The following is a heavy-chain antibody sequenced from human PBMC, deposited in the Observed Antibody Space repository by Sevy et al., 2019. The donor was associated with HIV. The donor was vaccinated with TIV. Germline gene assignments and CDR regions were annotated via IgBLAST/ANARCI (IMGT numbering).Heavy chain of an antibody. CDR1: GYSFTRYW. V-gene: IGHV5-51*01. CDR2: IYPDDCET. J-gene: IGHJ4*02. CDR3: ARLICASGICYLDD. D-gene: IGHD2-8*02. Sequence: GESLKISCKGSGYSFTRYWIDWVRQMPGKGLEWMGIIYPDDCETRYSPSFQGPVTISADKHISTAYLQWSSLRASDSAMYYCARLICASGICYLDDWGQGNLVTVSS.